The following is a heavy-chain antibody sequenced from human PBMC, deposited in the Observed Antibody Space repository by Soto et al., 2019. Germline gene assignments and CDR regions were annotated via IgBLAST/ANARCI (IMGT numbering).Heavy chain of an antibody. CDR2: IIPICGTA. J-gene: IGHJ4*02. CDR3: ARLKHGFDDSSGYYD. CDR1: GGTFSSYA. V-gene: IGHV1-69*01. D-gene: IGHD3-22*01. Sequence: QVQLVQSGAEVKKPGSSVKVSCKASGGTFSSYAISWVRQAPGQGLEWMGGIIPICGTANYAQKFQGRVTITADESTSTAYMELSSLRSEDTAVYYCARLKHGFDDSSGYYDWCQGTLVTVSS.